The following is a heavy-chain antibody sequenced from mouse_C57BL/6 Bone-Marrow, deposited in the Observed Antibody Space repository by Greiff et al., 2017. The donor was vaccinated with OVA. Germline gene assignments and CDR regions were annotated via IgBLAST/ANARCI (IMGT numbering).Heavy chain of an antibody. CDR3: TTEALCFFDY. V-gene: IGHV14-4*01. Sequence: EVKLMESGAELVRPGASVKLSCTASGFNIKDDYMHWVKQRPVQGLEWIGWIDPEDGDTEYDSKFQGRATITADTSSNTAYLQLSSLTSEDTAVYYCTTEALCFFDYWGQGTTLTVSS. CDR1: GFNIKDDY. CDR2: IDPEDGDT. J-gene: IGHJ2*01.